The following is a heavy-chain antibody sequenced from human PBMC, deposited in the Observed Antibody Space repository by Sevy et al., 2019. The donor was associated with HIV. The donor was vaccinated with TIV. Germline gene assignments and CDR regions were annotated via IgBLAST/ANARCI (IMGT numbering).Heavy chain of an antibody. V-gene: IGHV1-69*13. J-gene: IGHJ5*02. Sequence: SVKVSCKASGGTFSSYAISWVRQAPGQGLEWMGGIIPIFGTANYAQKFQGRVTITADESTSTAYMELSSLRSEDTAVYYCARGEGTVVTPGWFDPWGQGTLVTVSS. CDR1: GGTFSSYA. CDR3: ARGEGTVVTPGWFDP. D-gene: IGHD2-21*02. CDR2: IIPIFGTA.